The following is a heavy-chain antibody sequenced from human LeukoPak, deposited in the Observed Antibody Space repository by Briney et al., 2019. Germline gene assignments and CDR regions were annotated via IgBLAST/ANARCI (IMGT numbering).Heavy chain of an antibody. V-gene: IGHV4-59*01. Sequence: SETLSLTCTVSGGSISSYYWSWIRQPPGKGLEWIGYIYYSGSTNYNPSLKSRVNISVDTSKNQFSLKLSSVTAADTAVYYCARVGLSPVLRFLEWALDYWGQGTLVTVSS. CDR1: GGSISSYY. CDR2: IYYSGST. D-gene: IGHD3-3*01. CDR3: ARVGLSPVLRFLEWALDY. J-gene: IGHJ4*02.